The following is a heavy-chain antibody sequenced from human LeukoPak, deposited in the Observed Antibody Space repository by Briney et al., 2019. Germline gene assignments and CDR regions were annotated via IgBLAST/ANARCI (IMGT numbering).Heavy chain of an antibody. V-gene: IGHV3-30*03. D-gene: IGHD6-19*01. CDR2: ISYDGSNK. CDR1: GFTFSSYG. J-gene: IGHJ4*02. CDR3: ARDLVYSSGWYSDY. Sequence: GGSLRLSCAASGFTFSSYGMHWVRQAPGKGLEWVAVISYDGSNKYYADSVKGRFTISRDNSKNTLYLQMNSLRPEDTAVYYCARDLVYSSGWYSDYWGQGTLVTVSS.